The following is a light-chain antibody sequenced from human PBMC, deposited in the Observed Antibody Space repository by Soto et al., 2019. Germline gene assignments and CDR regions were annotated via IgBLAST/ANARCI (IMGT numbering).Light chain of an antibody. CDR1: QSVSGW. CDR2: DAS. V-gene: IGKV1-12*01. CDR3: QQANSFLGNT. J-gene: IGKJ5*01. Sequence: DIQMTQSPSTLSGSVGDTVTVTCRASQSVSGWLAWYQQKPGKAPKLLIYDASNLQSGVPSRFSGSGSGTDFTLTISSLQAEDFATYYCQQANSFLGNTFGQGTRLEIK.